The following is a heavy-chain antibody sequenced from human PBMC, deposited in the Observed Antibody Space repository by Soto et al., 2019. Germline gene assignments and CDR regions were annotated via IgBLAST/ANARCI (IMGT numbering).Heavy chain of an antibody. V-gene: IGHV4-34*01. J-gene: IGHJ6*02. Sequence: PSETLSLTCAVYGESFSNHYWTWIRQSPGKGLEWVGEINYSGSTRYNWSLGSRVTISVDTSKNQFSLMVTSMTAEYTAVYYCARGVVSRDVGLAYGMDVWGQGTTVAVSS. D-gene: IGHD3-22*01. CDR2: INYSGST. CDR3: ARGVVSRDVGLAYGMDV. CDR1: GESFSNHY.